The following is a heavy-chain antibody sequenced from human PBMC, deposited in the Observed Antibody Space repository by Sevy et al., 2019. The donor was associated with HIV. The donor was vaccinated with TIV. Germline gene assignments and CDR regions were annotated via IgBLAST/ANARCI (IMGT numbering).Heavy chain of an antibody. Sequence: GGSLRLSCAASGFTFSSYAMNWVRQAPGKGLEWVSGISGSGGSGDKTNYADSVKGRFTISRDDSKNSLYLQLNSLRAEDTAIYYCAKDPYSSGWYYLFDYWGQGTLVTVSS. D-gene: IGHD6-19*01. CDR3: AKDPYSSGWYYLFDY. V-gene: IGHV3-23*01. CDR2: ISGSGGSGDKT. CDR1: GFTFSSYA. J-gene: IGHJ4*02.